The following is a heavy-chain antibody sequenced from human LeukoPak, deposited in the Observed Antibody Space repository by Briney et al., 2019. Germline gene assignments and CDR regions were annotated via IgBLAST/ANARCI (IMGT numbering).Heavy chain of an antibody. D-gene: IGHD3-22*01. CDR1: GFTFSYYA. Sequence: PGGSLRLSCAASGFTFSYYALHWVRQAPGKGLEWVAVISYDGSYQYYADSVKGRFTISRDNSKNSLYLQMNSLRAEDTAVYYCAREGPGDSSGFDIWGQGTMVTVSS. V-gene: IGHV3-30*01. CDR3: AREGPGDSSGFDI. CDR2: ISYDGSYQ. J-gene: IGHJ3*02.